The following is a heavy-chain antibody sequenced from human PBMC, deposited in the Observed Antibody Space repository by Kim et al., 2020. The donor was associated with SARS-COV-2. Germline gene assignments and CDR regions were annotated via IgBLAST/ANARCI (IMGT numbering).Heavy chain of an antibody. Sequence: SETLSLTCAVSGGSIRGNNWWSWVRQTPGKGLEWIGEIYHTGNTKYNPSLQSRVIISVDRSRNQFSLKLSSVTAADTAVYFCARAEVAARFGMDVWGPRDHGHRLL. J-gene: IGHJ6*01. CDR3: ARAEVAARFGMDV. CDR1: GGSIRGNNW. V-gene: IGHV4-4*02. D-gene: IGHD6-6*01. CDR2: IYHTGNT.